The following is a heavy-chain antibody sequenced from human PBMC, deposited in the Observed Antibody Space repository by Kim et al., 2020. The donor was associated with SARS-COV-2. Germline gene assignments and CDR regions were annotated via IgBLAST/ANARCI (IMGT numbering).Heavy chain of an antibody. J-gene: IGHJ6*02. CDR2: IKQDGSEK. Sequence: GGSLRLSCAASGFTFSSYWMSWVRQAPGKGLEWVANIKQDGSEKYYVDSVKGRFTISRDNAKNSLYLQMNSLRAEDTAVYYCARDRRYSSGWGAGGALYYGMDVWGQGTTVTVSS. D-gene: IGHD6-19*01. CDR1: GFTFSSYW. CDR3: ARDRRYSSGWGAGGALYYGMDV. V-gene: IGHV3-7*03.